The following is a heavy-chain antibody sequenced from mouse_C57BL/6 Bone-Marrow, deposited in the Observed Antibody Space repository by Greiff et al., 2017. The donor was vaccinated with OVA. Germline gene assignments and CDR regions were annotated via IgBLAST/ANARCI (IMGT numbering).Heavy chain of an antibody. CDR2: IYPGNSDT. D-gene: IGHD4-1*01. Sequence: EVQLQQSGTVLARPGASVKMSCKTSGYTFTSYWMHWVKQRPGQGLEWIGAIYPGNSDTSYNQKFKGKAKLTAVTSASTAYMELSSLTNEDSAVYYCTIDWDENYFDYWGQGTTLTVSS. CDR3: TIDWDENYFDY. J-gene: IGHJ2*01. V-gene: IGHV1-5*01. CDR1: GYTFTSYW.